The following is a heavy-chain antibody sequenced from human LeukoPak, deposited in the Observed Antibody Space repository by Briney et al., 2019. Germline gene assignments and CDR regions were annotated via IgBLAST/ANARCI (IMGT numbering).Heavy chain of an antibody. J-gene: IGHJ4*02. D-gene: IGHD6-19*01. CDR2: IYYSGST. V-gene: IGHV4-39*01. CDR1: GGSISSSSNY. CDR3: ARHSSGWTFDY. Sequence: SETLSLTCTVSGGSISSSSNYWGWIRQPPGKGLEWIGSIYYSGSTYFNPSLKSRVTISVDTSKNQFSLKLSSVTAADTAVYYCARHSSGWTFDYWGQGTLVTVSS.